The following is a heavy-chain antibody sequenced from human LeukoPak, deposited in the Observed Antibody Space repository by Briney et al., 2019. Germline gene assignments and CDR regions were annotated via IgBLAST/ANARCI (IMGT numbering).Heavy chain of an antibody. CDR1: GGSFSGYY. CDR2: INHSGST. J-gene: IGHJ5*02. Sequence: PSETLSLTCAVYGGSFSGYYWSWIRQPPGKGLEWIGEINHSGSTNYNPSLKGRVTISVDTSKNQFSLKLSSVTAADTAVYYCARGRAGLNWFDPWGQGTLVTASS. CDR3: ARGRAGLNWFDP. V-gene: IGHV4-34*01.